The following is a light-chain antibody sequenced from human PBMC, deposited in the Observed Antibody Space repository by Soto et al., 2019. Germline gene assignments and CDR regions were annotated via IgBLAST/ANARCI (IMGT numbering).Light chain of an antibody. J-gene: IGKJ4*01. CDR3: QQANSFPLT. CDR2: AAS. V-gene: IGKV1D-12*01. Sequence: DLPMTQSPSSVSASVGDRVTITCRASQGISSWLAWYQQKPGKAPKLLIYAASSLQSEVPSRFVGSGSGADFTRTISSLQPEDFANYYWQQANSFPLTFGGGTKVEIK. CDR1: QGISSW.